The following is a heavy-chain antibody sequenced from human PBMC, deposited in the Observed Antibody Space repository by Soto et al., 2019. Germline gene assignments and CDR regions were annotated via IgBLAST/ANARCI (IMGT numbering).Heavy chain of an antibody. CDR3: VRDGTKTLRDWFDP. J-gene: IGHJ5*02. V-gene: IGHV4-4*07. D-gene: IGHD1-1*01. CDR1: GGSISGFY. Sequence: LATQSLSCTVSGGSISGFYWSWIRTSAGKGLEWIGRIYATGTTDYNPSLKSRVMMSVDTSKKQFSLKLRSVTAADTAVYYCVRDGTKTLRDWFDPWGQGISVTVSS. CDR2: IYATGTT.